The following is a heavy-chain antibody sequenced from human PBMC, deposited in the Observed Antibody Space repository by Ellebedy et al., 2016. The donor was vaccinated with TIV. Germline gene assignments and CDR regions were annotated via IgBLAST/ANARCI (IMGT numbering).Heavy chain of an antibody. CDR2: ISSSSSYI. J-gene: IGHJ4*02. D-gene: IGHD3-10*01. CDR3: ARDGARAY. Sequence: GESLMISCAASGFTFSSYSMNWVRQAPGKGLEWVSSISSSSSYIYYADSVKGRFTISRDNAKNSLYLQMNSLRAEDTAVYYCARDGARAYWGQGTQGTVSS. CDR1: GFTFSSYS. V-gene: IGHV3-21*01.